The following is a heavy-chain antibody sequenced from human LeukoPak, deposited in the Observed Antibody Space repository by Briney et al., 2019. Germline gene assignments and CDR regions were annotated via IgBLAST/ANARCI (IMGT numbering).Heavy chain of an antibody. CDR3: ARQGAAGKYYYYYMDV. CDR1: GYSFTNSW. J-gene: IGHJ6*03. CDR2: IYPDDSNT. Sequence: GESLKISCKGSGYSFTNSWIAWVRQMPGQGLEWMGIIYPDDSNTIYGPSFQGQVTISADKSINTAYLEWSSLKASDTAIYYCARQGAAGKYYYYYMDVWGKGTTVTVSS. V-gene: IGHV5-51*01. D-gene: IGHD6-13*01.